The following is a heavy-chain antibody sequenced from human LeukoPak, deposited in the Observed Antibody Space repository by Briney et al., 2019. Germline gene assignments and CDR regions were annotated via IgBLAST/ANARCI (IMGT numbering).Heavy chain of an antibody. CDR3: ARVGVAGTSFFTFDY. Sequence: ASVKVSCKASGYTFTSYYMHWVRQAPGQGLEWTGIISPSGGSTSYAQKFQGRVTMTRDTSTSTVYMELSSLRSEDTAVYYCARVGVAGTSFFTFDYWGQGTLVTVSS. V-gene: IGHV1-46*01. J-gene: IGHJ4*02. CDR1: GYTFTSYY. D-gene: IGHD6-19*01. CDR2: ISPSGGST.